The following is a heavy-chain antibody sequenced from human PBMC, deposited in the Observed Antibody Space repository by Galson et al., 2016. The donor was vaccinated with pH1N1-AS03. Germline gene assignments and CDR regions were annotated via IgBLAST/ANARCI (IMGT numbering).Heavy chain of an antibody. CDR3: ARMGGAGYNTYYFDF. CDR2: IDWADDQ. CDR1: GLSVRTTGMR. V-gene: IGHV2-70*04. Sequence: PALVKPPQTLTLTCSFSGLSVRTTGMRVSWIRQPPGKALEWLAFIDWADDQFYSTSLKTRLTISRDTSKNQVVLTMTNIDPVDTAKYYCARMGGAGYNTYYFDFWGQGTLVTVSS. J-gene: IGHJ4*02. D-gene: IGHD5-24*01.